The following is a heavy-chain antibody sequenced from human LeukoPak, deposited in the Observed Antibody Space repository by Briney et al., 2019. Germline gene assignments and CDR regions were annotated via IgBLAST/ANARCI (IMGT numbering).Heavy chain of an antibody. CDR3: ARGGAYSSGWRGDWFDP. V-gene: IGHV4-34*01. Sequence: PSETLSLTCAVYGGSFSGYYWSWIRQPPGKGLEWIGEINHSGSTNYNPSLKSRVTISVDTSKNQFSLKLSSVTAADTAEYYCARGGAYSSGWRGDWFDPWGQGTLVTVSS. D-gene: IGHD6-19*01. CDR1: GGSFSGYY. CDR2: INHSGST. J-gene: IGHJ5*02.